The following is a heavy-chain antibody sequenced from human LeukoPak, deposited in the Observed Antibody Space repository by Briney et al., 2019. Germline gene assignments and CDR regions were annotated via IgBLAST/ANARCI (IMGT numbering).Heavy chain of an antibody. Sequence: ASVMVSCKASGYTFTSYAMHWVRQAPGQRLEWMGWINAGNGNTKYSQKFQGRVTITRDTSASTAYMELSSLRSEDTAVYYCARSVGYDYGDYWGQGTLVTVSS. CDR3: ARSVGYDYGDY. D-gene: IGHD5-12*01. J-gene: IGHJ4*02. CDR2: INAGNGNT. CDR1: GYTFTSYA. V-gene: IGHV1-3*01.